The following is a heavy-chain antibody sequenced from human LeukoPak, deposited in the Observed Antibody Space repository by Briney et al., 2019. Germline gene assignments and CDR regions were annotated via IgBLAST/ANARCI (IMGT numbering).Heavy chain of an antibody. CDR3: GRGLAD. CDR1: GFTFSDHY. CDR2: TRNKTKSYST. J-gene: IGHJ4*02. V-gene: IGHV3-72*01. Sequence: GGSLRLSCAVSGFTFSDHYMDWVRQAPGKGLEWVGRTRNKTKSYSTEYAASVKGRFTISRDDSKNSLYLQMNSLKTEDTAVYYCGRGLADWGQGTLVTVSS.